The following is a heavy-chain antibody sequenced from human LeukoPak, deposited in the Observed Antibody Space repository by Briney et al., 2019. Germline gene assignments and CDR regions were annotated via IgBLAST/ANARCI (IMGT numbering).Heavy chain of an antibody. CDR2: IWYDGSNK. Sequence: GGSLRLSCAASGFTFSSYGMHWVRQAPGKGLEWVAVIWYDGSNKYYADSVKGRFTISRDNSKNTLYLQVNSLRAEDTAVYYCASERTAMVYFDYWGQGTLVTVSS. CDR3: ASERTAMVYFDY. CDR1: GFTFSSYG. D-gene: IGHD5-18*01. V-gene: IGHV3-33*01. J-gene: IGHJ4*02.